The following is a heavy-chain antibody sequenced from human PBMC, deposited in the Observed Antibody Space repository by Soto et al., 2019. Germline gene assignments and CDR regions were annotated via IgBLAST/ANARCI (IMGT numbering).Heavy chain of an antibody. CDR2: ISGSGLST. CDR3: AKESVGGSYYSGL. Sequence: LRLSCAASGFTFSTYDMSWVRQASGKGLEWVSAISGSGLSTYYTDSVKGRFTISRDNSKNTLHLEMNSLRAEDTAVYYCAKESVGGSYYSGLWGQGTLVTVSS. D-gene: IGHD1-26*01. J-gene: IGHJ4*02. V-gene: IGHV3-23*01. CDR1: GFTFSTYD.